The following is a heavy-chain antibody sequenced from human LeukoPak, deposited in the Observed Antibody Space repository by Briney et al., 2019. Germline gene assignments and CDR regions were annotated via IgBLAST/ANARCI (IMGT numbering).Heavy chain of an antibody. Sequence: GGSLRLSCAASGFTVSSNYMSWVRQAPGKGLEWVSVIYSGGSTYYADSVKGRFTISRDNSKNTLYLQMNSLRAEDTAVYYCARDLGLWFGGFDPWGQGTLVTVSS. V-gene: IGHV3-66*01. CDR1: GFTVSSNY. D-gene: IGHD3-10*01. J-gene: IGHJ5*02. CDR3: ARDLGLWFGGFDP. CDR2: IYSGGST.